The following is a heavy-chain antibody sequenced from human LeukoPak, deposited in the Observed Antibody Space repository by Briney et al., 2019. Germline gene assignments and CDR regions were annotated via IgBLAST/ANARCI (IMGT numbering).Heavy chain of an antibody. CDR1: GFTFSRYN. V-gene: IGHV3-7*01. D-gene: IGHD6-19*01. CDR3: ARSPYTSGWYGVGY. CDR2: IKQDGSEK. J-gene: IGHJ4*02. Sequence: GGSLRLSCAASGFTFSRYNMNWVRQAPGKGLEWVANIKQDGSEKYYVDSVKGRFTISRDNAKNSLYLQLNSLRAEDTAVYYCARSPYTSGWYGVGYWGQGTLVTVSS.